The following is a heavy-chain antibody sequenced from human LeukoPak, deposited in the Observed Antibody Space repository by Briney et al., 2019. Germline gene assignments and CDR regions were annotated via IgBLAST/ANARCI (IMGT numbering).Heavy chain of an antibody. CDR1: GFTFSSYG. Sequence: TGGSLRLSCAASGFTFSSYGMHWVRQAPGKGLEWVANIKQDGSEKYYVDSVKGRFTISRDNAKNSLYLQMNSLRAEDTAVYYCARADSSIAARLSRSSIFNYYYYMDVWGKGTTVTVSS. J-gene: IGHJ6*03. CDR3: ARADSSIAARLSRSSIFNYYYYMDV. CDR2: IKQDGSEK. V-gene: IGHV3-7*01. D-gene: IGHD6-6*01.